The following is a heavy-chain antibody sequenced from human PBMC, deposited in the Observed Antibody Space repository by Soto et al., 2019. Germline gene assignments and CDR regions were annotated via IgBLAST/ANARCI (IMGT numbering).Heavy chain of an antibody. Sequence: PSQILSLTCDISGDSVSSNSVAWNWIRQSPSRGLEWLGRTFHRSKWYNDYAVSVKSRITINPDTSKNQFSLQLSSVTPEDTAVYYCARDWEGAQFDYWGQGNLVTVSS. J-gene: IGHJ4*02. CDR1: GDSVSSNSVA. CDR3: ARDWEGAQFDY. V-gene: IGHV6-1*01. D-gene: IGHD1-26*01. CDR2: TFHRSKWYN.